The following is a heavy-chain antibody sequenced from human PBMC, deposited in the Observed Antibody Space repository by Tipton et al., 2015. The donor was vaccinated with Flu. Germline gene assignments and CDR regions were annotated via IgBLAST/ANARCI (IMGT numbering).Heavy chain of an antibody. V-gene: IGHV3-7*03. CDR2: IKQDGSEK. Sequence: SLRLSCAASGFTFSTYWMNWVRQAPGKGLEWVASIKQDGSEKYYVDSVKGRFTISRDNAKNSLYLQMNSLRTEDTALYFCAGVTDYGDYGRHYFVHWGQGTLVSVSS. CDR1: GFTFSTYW. CDR3: AGVTDYGDYGRHYFVH. D-gene: IGHD4-17*01. J-gene: IGHJ5*02.